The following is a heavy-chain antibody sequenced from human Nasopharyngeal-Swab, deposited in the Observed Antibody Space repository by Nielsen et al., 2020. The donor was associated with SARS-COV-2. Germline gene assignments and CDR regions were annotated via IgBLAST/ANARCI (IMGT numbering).Heavy chain of an antibody. D-gene: IGHD5-18*01. CDR2: INSDGSSP. Sequence: GGSLRLSCAASGFTFSSYWMHWVRQAPGKGLVWVSRINSDGSSPSYADSVKGRFTISRDNAKNTLYLQMNSLRAEDTAVYYCAREWGRRIQLWLLEYYGMDVWGQGTTVTVSS. CDR3: AREWGRRIQLWLLEYYGMDV. CDR1: GFTFSSYW. V-gene: IGHV3-74*01. J-gene: IGHJ6*02.